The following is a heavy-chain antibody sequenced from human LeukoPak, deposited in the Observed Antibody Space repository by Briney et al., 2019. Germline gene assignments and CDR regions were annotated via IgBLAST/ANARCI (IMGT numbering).Heavy chain of an antibody. CDR1: GFTFSSYW. V-gene: IGHV3-7*01. J-gene: IGHJ3*01. CDR2: INQDGSGK. D-gene: IGHD1-26*01. Sequence: PGGSLRLSCAASGFTFSSYWMSWVRQAPGKGLEWVANINQDGSGKYYVDSVKGRFTIPRDNAKNSLYLQMNSLRAEDTAVYYCARVVGAGYFDLWGQGTMVTVSS. CDR3: ARVVGAGYFDL.